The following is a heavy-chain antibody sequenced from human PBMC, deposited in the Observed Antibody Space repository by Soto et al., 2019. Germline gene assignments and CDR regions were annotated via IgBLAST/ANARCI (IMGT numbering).Heavy chain of an antibody. CDR3: AKDGSRYFDWSEY. CDR1: GFTFSSYA. J-gene: IGHJ4*02. V-gene: IGHV3-23*01. CDR2: ISGSGGST. D-gene: IGHD3-9*01. Sequence: GGSLRLSCAASGFTFSSYAMSWFRQAPGKGLEWVSAISGSGGSTYYADSVKGRFTISRDNSKNTLYLQMNSLRAEDTAVYYCAKDGSRYFDWSEYWGQGTLVTVSS.